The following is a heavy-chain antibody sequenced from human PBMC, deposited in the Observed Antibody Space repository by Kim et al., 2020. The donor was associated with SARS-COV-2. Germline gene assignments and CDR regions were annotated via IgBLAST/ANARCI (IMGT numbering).Heavy chain of an antibody. Sequence: ASVKVSCKASGYTFTSYGISWVRQAPGQGLEWMGWISAYNGNTNYAQKLQGRVTMTTDTSTSTAYMELRSLRSDDTAVYYCARDGYCSGGSCYGGGYYYYYYGMDVWGQGTTVTVSS. D-gene: IGHD2-15*01. J-gene: IGHJ6*02. CDR1: GYTFTSYG. V-gene: IGHV1-18*04. CDR3: ARDGYCSGGSCYGGGYYYYYYGMDV. CDR2: ISAYNGNT.